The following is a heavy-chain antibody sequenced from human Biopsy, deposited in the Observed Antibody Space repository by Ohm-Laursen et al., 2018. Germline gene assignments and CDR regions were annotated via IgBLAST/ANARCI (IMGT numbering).Heavy chain of an antibody. CDR3: ARDSRGGHLNTTLITGKNLDS. V-gene: IGHV4-34*01. Sequence: PGTLSLTCAVYGESFNGYYWSWISQTPGKGLEWIGEINHSGRTNYNPSLKSRVTISVDTSKNQFSLKVRSATAADTAVYFCARDSRGGHLNTTLITGKNLDSWGQGILVTVSS. CDR2: INHSGRT. D-gene: IGHD3-16*01. CDR1: GESFNGYY. J-gene: IGHJ4*02.